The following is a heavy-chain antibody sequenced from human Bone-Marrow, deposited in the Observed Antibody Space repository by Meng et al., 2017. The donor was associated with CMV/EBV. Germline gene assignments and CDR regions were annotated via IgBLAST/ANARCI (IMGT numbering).Heavy chain of an antibody. V-gene: IGHV1-58*01. CDR1: GFTFTSSA. J-gene: IGHJ6*02. CDR2: IVVGSGNT. Sequence: SVKVSCKASGFTFTSSAVQWVRQARGQRLEWIGWIVVGSGNTNYAQKFQERVTITRDMSTSTAYMELSSLRSEDTAVYYCARDRRSEHPYCYYGMDVWGQGTTVTVSS. CDR3: ARDRRSEHPYCYYGMDV. D-gene: IGHD3-3*01.